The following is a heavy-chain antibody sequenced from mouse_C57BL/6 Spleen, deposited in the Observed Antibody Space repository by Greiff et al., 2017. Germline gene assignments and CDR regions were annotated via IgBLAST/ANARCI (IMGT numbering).Heavy chain of an antibody. CDR1: GYTFPDYA. Sequence: VKLMESGPELVRPGVSVKISCKGSGYTFPDYAMHWVKQSHAKSLEWIGVISTYYGDASYNQKFKDKATMTVDKSSSTAYMELARLTSEDSAVYYCARGGTTVVRGAMDYWGQGTSVTVSS. V-gene: IGHV1-67*01. CDR3: ARGGTTVVRGAMDY. D-gene: IGHD1-1*01. CDR2: ISTYYGDA. J-gene: IGHJ4*01.